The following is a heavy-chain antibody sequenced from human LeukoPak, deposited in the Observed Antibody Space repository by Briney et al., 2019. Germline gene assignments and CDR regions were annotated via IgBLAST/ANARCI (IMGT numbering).Heavy chain of an antibody. CDR3: ARANYDSSGYYCFDY. CDR2: IYTSGST. CDR1: GGSISSYY. Sequence: SETLSLTCTVSGGSISSYYWNWIRQPAGKGLDWIGRIYTSGSTNYNPSLKSRVTMSVDTSKNQFSLRLSSVTAADTAVYYCARANYDSSGYYCFDYWGQGTLVTVSS. V-gene: IGHV4-4*07. D-gene: IGHD3-22*01. J-gene: IGHJ4*02.